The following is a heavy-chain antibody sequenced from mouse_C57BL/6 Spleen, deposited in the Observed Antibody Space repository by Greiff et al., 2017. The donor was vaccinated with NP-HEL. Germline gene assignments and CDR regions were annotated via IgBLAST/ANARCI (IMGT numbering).Heavy chain of an antibody. V-gene: IGHV1-15*01. D-gene: IGHD1-1*01. Sequence: VQLQQSGAELVRPGASVTLSCKASGYTFTDYEMHWVKQTPVHGLEWIGAIDPETGGTAYNQKFKGKAILTADKSSSTAYMELRSLTSEDSAVYYCTREETTVVATQYYYAMDYWGQGTSVTVSS. J-gene: IGHJ4*01. CDR2: IDPETGGT. CDR3: TREETTVVATQYYYAMDY. CDR1: GYTFTDYE.